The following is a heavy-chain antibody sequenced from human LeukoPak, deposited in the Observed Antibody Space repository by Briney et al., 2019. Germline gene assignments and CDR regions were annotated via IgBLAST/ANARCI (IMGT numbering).Heavy chain of an antibody. D-gene: IGHD5-12*01. Sequence: XXXSXXASGFTXSSYSMNWVRQAPGKGLEWVSYISSSSSTIYYADSVKGRFTISRDNAKNSLYLQMNSLRAEDTAVYYCARGNVDIVATIRGPPDVWGKGTTVTVSS. CDR3: ARGNVDIVATIRGPPDV. V-gene: IGHV3-48*01. CDR2: ISSSSSTI. J-gene: IGHJ6*04. CDR1: GFTXSSYS.